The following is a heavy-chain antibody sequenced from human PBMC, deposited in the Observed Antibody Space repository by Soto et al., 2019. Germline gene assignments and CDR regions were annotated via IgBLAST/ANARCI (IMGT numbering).Heavy chain of an antibody. Sequence: ASVKVSCKASGYTFTSYAMHWVRQAPGERLEWMGWINAGNGNTKYSQKFQGRVTITRDTSASTAYMELSSLRSEDTAVYYCARMTYHITYYYDSSGTWGAFDIWGQGTMVTVSS. J-gene: IGHJ3*02. CDR3: ARMTYHITYYYDSSGTWGAFDI. D-gene: IGHD3-22*01. CDR1: GYTFTSYA. V-gene: IGHV1-3*01. CDR2: INAGNGNT.